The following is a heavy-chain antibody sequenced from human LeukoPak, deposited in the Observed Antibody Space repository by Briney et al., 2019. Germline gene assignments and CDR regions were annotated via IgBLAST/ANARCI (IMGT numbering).Heavy chain of an antibody. V-gene: IGHV1-46*01. Sequence: ASVTVSCKASGYTFTSYYMHWVRQAPGQGLEWMGLINPSGGSTSYAQKFQGRVTMTRDTSTSTVYMELSSLRSEGTAVYYCARDLAGWTLLAFDIWGQGTMVTVSS. D-gene: IGHD3/OR15-3a*01. CDR2: INPSGGST. CDR1: GYTFTSYY. CDR3: ARDLAGWTLLAFDI. J-gene: IGHJ3*02.